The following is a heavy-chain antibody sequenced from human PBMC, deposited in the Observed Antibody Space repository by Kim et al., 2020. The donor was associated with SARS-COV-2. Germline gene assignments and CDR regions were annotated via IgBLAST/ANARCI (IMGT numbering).Heavy chain of an antibody. CDR1: GGSISSYY. J-gene: IGHJ6*02. CDR3: ARGAGGPRRPMSPGDYYYYGMDV. Sequence: SETLSLTCTVSGGSISSYYWSWIRQPPGKGLEWIGYIYYSGSTNYNPSLKSRVTISVDTSKNQFSLKLSSVTAADTAVYYCARGAGGPRRPMSPGDYYYYGMDVWGQGTTVTVSS. CDR2: IYYSGST. D-gene: IGHD3-22*01. V-gene: IGHV4-59*01.